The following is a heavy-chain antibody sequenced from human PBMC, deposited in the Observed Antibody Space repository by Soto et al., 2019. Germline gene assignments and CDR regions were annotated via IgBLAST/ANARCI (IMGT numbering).Heavy chain of an antibody. Sequence: PGESLKISCQGSGYSFTNYWIAWVRQMPGKGLESMGIIYPDDSDTRYNPSFQGQVTISADKSISTAYLQWSSLKASDTAMYYCARNPLITKVRGVIITYFDTRGQALTVTV. CDR3: ARNPLITKVRGVIITYFDT. CDR2: IYPDDSDT. J-gene: IGHJ3*02. D-gene: IGHD3-10*01. V-gene: IGHV5-51*01. CDR1: GYSFTNYW.